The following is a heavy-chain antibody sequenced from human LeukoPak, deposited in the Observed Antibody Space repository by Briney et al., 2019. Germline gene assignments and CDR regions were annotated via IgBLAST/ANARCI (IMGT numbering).Heavy chain of an antibody. CDR2: INHSGST. D-gene: IGHD2-2*01. J-gene: IGHJ3*02. CDR1: GGSISSGDYY. V-gene: IGHV4-39*07. CDR3: AKDRRRYQLLSLSDAFDI. Sequence: PSETLSLTCTVSGGSISSGDYYWSWIRQPPGKGLEWIGEINHSGSTNYNPSLKSRVAISVDTSKNQFSLKLSSVTAADTAVYYCAKDRRRYQLLSLSDAFDIWGQGTMVTVSS.